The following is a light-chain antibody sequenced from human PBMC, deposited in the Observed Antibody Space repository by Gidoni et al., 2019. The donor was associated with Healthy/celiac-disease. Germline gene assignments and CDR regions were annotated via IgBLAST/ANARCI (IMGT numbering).Light chain of an antibody. Sequence: DIVLPQSPATRSLSPGERATLSCGASQSVSSSYLAWYQQKPGLAPRLLIYDASSRATGIPDRFSGSGSGTDFTLTISRLEPEDFAVYYCQQYGSSPFITFGQGTRLEIK. V-gene: IGKV3D-20*01. CDR1: QSVSSSY. CDR3: QQYGSSPFIT. CDR2: DAS. J-gene: IGKJ5*01.